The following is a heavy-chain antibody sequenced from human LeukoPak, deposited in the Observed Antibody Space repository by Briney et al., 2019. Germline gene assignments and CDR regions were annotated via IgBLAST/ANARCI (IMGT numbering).Heavy chain of an antibody. D-gene: IGHD6-13*01. CDR1: GGSISSYY. V-gene: IGHV4-59*01. J-gene: IGHJ3*02. CDR3: ARPGIAAARDAFDI. Sequence: SETLSLTCTVSGGSISSYYWSWIPQPPGKGLEWTGYIYYSGSTNYNPSLKSRVTISVDTSKNQFSLKLSSVTAADTAVYYCARPGIAAARDAFDIWGQGTMVTVSS. CDR2: IYYSGST.